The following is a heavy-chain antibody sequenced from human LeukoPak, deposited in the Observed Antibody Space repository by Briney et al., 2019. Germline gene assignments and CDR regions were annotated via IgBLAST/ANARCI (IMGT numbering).Heavy chain of an antibody. CDR2: ISSGSSTK. D-gene: IGHD3-3*01. J-gene: IGHJ4*02. Sequence: GGSLRLSCAASGFTLSSYSMNWVRQAPGKGLEWVSYISSGSSTKYYADSVKGRFTISRDNAKNSLFLQMNSLRDEDTAVYYCARDVREWGGYYSDYWGQGTPVTVSS. CDR1: GFTLSSYS. V-gene: IGHV3-48*02. CDR3: ARDVREWGGYYSDY.